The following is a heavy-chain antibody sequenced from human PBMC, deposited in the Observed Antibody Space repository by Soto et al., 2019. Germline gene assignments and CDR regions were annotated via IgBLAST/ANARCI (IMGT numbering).Heavy chain of an antibody. D-gene: IGHD1-1*01. CDR1: GYTFTIYN. CDR3: VRAVHSRMDV. V-gene: IGHV1-46*01. CDR2: INPSVDST. Sequence: QVQLVQSGAEVKKPGASVKVSCKASGYTFTIYNMHWVRQAPGQGPEWMGTINPSVDSTSYAQKFQGRIAMTRDTSTSTLYMELSGLRSEDSAVYYCVRAVHSRMDVWGQGTTVTVSS. J-gene: IGHJ6*02.